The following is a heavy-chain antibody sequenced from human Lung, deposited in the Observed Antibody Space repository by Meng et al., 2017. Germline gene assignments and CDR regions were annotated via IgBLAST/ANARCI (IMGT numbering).Heavy chain of an antibody. CDR1: GGSTSSSNW. D-gene: IGHD2-2*01. CDR2: IYHSGGT. J-gene: IGHJ4*02. V-gene: IGHV4-4*02. CDR3: ARGLGEAVVPRTMFDY. Sequence: VQLHGAGPGLVKPSGTLALTCGVSGGSTSSSNWWSWVRQPPGKGLEWIGEIYHSGGTKYNPSLKSRVTISVDKSKNQFSLKLSSVTAADTAVYYCARGLGEAVVPRTMFDYWGQGTLVTVAS.